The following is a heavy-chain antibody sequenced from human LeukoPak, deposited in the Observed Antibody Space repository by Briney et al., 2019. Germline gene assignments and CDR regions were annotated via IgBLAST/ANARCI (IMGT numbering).Heavy chain of an antibody. CDR3: ARVSRNYYMDV. V-gene: IGHV3-53*01. CDR1: GFTVSSNY. CDR2: IYNGGST. J-gene: IGHJ6*03. Sequence: GSLKLSCAASGFTVSSNYMSWVRQAPGKGLEWVSVIYNGGSTYYADSVKGRFTISRDNSKNTLYLQMNSLRAEDTAVYYCARVSRNYYMDVWGKGTTVTVSS.